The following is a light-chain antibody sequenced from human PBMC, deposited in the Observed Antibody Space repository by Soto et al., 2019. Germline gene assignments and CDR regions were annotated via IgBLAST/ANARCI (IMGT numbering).Light chain of an antibody. V-gene: IGKV3-20*01. J-gene: IGKJ4*01. Sequence: EIVLTQSPGTLSLSPGERATLSCRASQSVSSSYLAWYQQKPGQAPRLLIYGASSRATGIPDRFSGSGSGTDFTLTISRLEPEDFAVYYCQQYGSSLVTFGGGTKVENK. CDR2: GAS. CDR3: QQYGSSLVT. CDR1: QSVSSSY.